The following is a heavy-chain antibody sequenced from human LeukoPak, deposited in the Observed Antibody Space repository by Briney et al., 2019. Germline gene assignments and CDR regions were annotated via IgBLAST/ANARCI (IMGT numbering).Heavy chain of an antibody. CDR2: INHSGST. CDR1: GGSFSGYY. J-gene: IGHJ4*02. Sequence: SETLSLTCAVYGGSFSGYYWSWIRQPPGKGLEWIGEINHSGSTNYNPSLKGRVTISVDTSKNQFSLKLSSVTAADTAVYYCARGPPRYRIDYWGQGTLVPVSS. V-gene: IGHV4-34*01. D-gene: IGHD1-14*01. CDR3: ARGPPRYRIDY.